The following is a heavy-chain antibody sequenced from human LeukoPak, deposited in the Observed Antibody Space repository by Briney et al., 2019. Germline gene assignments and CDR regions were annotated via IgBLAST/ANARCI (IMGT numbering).Heavy chain of an antibody. J-gene: IGHJ4*02. Sequence: GGSLRLSCAASGFPFTNYWMIWVRQAPGKRPEWVGNINQGGSETNYVDSVKGRFSISRDNAKTSLYLQMNSLRGEDTAVYYCARTVVAEFFDYWGQGTLVTVSS. V-gene: IGHV3-7*03. D-gene: IGHD2-15*01. CDR1: GFPFTNYW. CDR2: INQGGSET. CDR3: ARTVVAEFFDY.